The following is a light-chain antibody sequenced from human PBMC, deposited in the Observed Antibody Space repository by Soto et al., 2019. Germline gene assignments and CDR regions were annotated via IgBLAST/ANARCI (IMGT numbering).Light chain of an antibody. Sequence: NFMLTQPHSASESPGKTVTISCTGSSGSIARDYVPWYQQRPGSVPTTVIYEDNQRPSGVPDRFSGSIDSSSNSASLTISGLNTEDEADYYCQSYHSSNVVFGGGTKVTVL. J-gene: IGLJ2*01. V-gene: IGLV6-57*02. CDR2: EDN. CDR3: QSYHSSNVV. CDR1: SGSIARDY.